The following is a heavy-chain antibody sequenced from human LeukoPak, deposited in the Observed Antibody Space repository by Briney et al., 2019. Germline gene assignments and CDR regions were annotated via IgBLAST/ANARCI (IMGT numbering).Heavy chain of an antibody. D-gene: IGHD4-17*01. J-gene: IGHJ4*02. Sequence: GGSLRLSCAASGFTFSSYWMSWVRQAPGKGLEWVANIKQDGSEKYYVDSVKGRFTISRDNAKNSLYLQMNSLRAEDTAVYYCARDPDGDYEGDVDYWGQGTLVTVSS. V-gene: IGHV3-7*01. CDR2: IKQDGSEK. CDR1: GFTFSSYW. CDR3: ARDPDGDYEGDVDY.